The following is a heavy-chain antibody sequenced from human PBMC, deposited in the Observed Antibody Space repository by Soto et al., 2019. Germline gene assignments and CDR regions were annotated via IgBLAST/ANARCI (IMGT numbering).Heavy chain of an antibody. CDR1: GGSISSSSYY. D-gene: IGHD4-17*01. V-gene: IGHV4-39*01. CDR2: IYYSGST. Sequence: SETLSLTCTVSGGSISSSSYYWGWIRQPPGKGLEWIGSIYYSGSTYYNPSLKSRVTISVDTSKNQFSLKLSSVTAADTAVYYCARHDAAVTTGNDAFDIWGQGTMVTVSS. J-gene: IGHJ3*02. CDR3: ARHDAAVTTGNDAFDI.